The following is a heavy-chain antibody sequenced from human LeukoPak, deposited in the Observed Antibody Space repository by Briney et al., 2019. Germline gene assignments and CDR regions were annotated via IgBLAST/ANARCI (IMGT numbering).Heavy chain of an antibody. V-gene: IGHV3-23*01. D-gene: IGHD2-8*01. J-gene: IGHJ5*02. CDR2: ISGSGGST. Sequence: GGSLRLSCTASGFTFSSYAMSWVRQAPGKGLEWVSAISGSGGSTYYADSVKARFTISRDNSKNTLSLQMNSLRVEDTAIYYCAKDVRRCNGACTWGQGTLVTVSS. CDR3: AKDVRRCNGACT. CDR1: GFTFSSYA.